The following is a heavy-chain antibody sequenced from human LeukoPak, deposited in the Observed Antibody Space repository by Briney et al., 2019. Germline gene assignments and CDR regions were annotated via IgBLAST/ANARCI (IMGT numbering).Heavy chain of an antibody. D-gene: IGHD4-17*01. J-gene: IGHJ4*02. V-gene: IGHV4-59*12. Sequence: PSETLSLTCTVSGGSISSYYWSWIRQPPGKGLEWIGYIYYSGSTNYNPSLKSRVTISVDTSKNQFSLKLSPVTAADTAVYYCARDKIYGDYDLDFDYWGQGTLVTVSS. CDR1: GGSISSYY. CDR3: ARDKIYGDYDLDFDY. CDR2: IYYSGST.